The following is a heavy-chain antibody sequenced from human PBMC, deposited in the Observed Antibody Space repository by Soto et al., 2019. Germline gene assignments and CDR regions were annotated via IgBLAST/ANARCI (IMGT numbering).Heavy chain of an antibody. J-gene: IGHJ6*02. D-gene: IGHD2-2*01. CDR1: GSAMSSSSYY. CDR3: ARLSTSWYYGMDV. CDR2: IYYSGST. Sequence: PSETLSLTCTVSGSAMSSSSYYRRWIPQPPGKGLEWIGSIYYSGSTYYNPSLKSRVTISVDTSKNQFSLKLSSVTAADTAVYYCARLSTSWYYGMDVWGQGTTVT. V-gene: IGHV4-39*01.